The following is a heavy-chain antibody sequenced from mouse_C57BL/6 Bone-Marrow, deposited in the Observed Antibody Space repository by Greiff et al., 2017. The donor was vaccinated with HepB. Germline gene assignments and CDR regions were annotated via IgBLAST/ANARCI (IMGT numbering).Heavy chain of an antibody. D-gene: IGHD1-1*01. J-gene: IGHJ2*01. CDR1: GFTFSSYA. CDR2: ISDGGSYT. V-gene: IGHV5-4*01. CDR3: ARFLLHDY. Sequence: EVQRVESGGGLVKPGGSLKLSCAASGFTFSSYAMSWVRQTPEKRLEWVATISDGGSYTYYPDNVKGRFTISRDNAKNKLYLQMSHLKSEDTAMYYCARFLLHDYWGQGTTLTVSS.